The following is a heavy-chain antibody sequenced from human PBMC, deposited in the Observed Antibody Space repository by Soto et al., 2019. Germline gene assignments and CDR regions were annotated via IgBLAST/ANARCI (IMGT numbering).Heavy chain of an antibody. J-gene: IGHJ6*02. Sequence: PSETLSLTCTVSGGSISSGDYYWSWIRQPPGKGLEWIGYIYYSGSTYYNPSLKSRVTISVDTSKNQFSLKLGSVNAADTAVYYCARLPGYCSSTSCYGYYGMDVWGQGTTVTVSS. CDR2: IYYSGST. CDR3: ARLPGYCSSTSCYGYYGMDV. V-gene: IGHV4-30-4*01. D-gene: IGHD2-2*01. CDR1: GGSISSGDYY.